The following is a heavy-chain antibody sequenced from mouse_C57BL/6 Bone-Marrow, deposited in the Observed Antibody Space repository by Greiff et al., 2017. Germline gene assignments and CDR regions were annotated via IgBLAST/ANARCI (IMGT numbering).Heavy chain of an antibody. CDR1: GYTFTSYW. CDR3: AREGIYGSSQYYFDY. J-gene: IGHJ2*01. CDR2: IDPSDSYT. V-gene: IGHV1-69*01. D-gene: IGHD1-1*01. Sequence: QVQLQQPGAELVMPGASVKLSCKASGYTFTSYWMHWVKQRPGQGLEWIGEIDPSDSYTNYNQKFKGKSTLTVDKSSSTPYMQLSSLTSEDSAVYYCAREGIYGSSQYYFDYWGQGTTLTVSS.